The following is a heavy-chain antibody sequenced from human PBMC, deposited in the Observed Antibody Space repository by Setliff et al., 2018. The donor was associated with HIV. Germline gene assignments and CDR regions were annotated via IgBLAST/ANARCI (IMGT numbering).Heavy chain of an antibody. V-gene: IGHV4-61*01. CDR3: ASAGSGTRAPPRY. J-gene: IGHJ4*02. D-gene: IGHD1-1*01. Sequence: SETLSLTCTVSGGSVSSGSYYWSWIRQPPGKGLEWIGYIYYSGSTNYNPSLKSRVTISVDTSKNQFSLKLSSVTAADTAVYYCASAGSGTRAPPRYWGQGTLVTVSS. CDR2: IYYSGST. CDR1: GGSVSSGSYY.